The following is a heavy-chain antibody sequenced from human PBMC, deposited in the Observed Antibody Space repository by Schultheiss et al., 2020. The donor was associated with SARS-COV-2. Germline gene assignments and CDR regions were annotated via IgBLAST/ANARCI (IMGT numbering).Heavy chain of an antibody. Sequence: ASVKVSCKASGYTFTGYYMHWVRQAPGQGLEWMGWINPNSGGTNYAQKFQGWVTMTRDTSISTAYMELSSLRSEDTAVYYCARGSSGWNDVSNYYYYYMDVWGKGTTVTVSS. CDR3: ARGSSGWNDVSNYYYYYMDV. CDR1: GYTFTGYY. J-gene: IGHJ6*03. D-gene: IGHD1-1*01. CDR2: INPNSGGT. V-gene: IGHV1-2*04.